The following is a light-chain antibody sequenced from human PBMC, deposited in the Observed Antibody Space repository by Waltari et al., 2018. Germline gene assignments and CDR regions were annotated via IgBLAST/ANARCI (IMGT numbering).Light chain of an antibody. CDR1: GRAVGGYAY. Sequence: QSALTPPAPVSGSPGQSITISRTGTGRAVGGYAYVSWYPRHPGKAPQVMIYDVNKMYSGVSDRFSGAKSGYTAAMTISGLQAQGEADYYCSSYASSRAIFVFGIGTKVTVL. V-gene: IGLV2-14*01. CDR2: DVN. CDR3: SSYASSRAIFV. J-gene: IGLJ1*01.